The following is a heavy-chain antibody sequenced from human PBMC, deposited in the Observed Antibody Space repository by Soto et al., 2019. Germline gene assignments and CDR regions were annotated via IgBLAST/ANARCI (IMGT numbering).Heavy chain of an antibody. V-gene: IGHV4-61*01. CDR1: GGSVSSGSYY. D-gene: IGHD1-1*01. CDR2: IYYSGST. CDR3: ARDYPVQLERARYYYYGMDV. J-gene: IGHJ6*02. Sequence: SETLSLTCTVSGGSVSSGSYYWSWIRQPPGKGLEWIGYIYYSGSTNYNPSLKSRVTISVDTSKNQFSLKLSSVTAADTAVYYCARDYPVQLERARYYYYGMDVWGQGTTVTVSS.